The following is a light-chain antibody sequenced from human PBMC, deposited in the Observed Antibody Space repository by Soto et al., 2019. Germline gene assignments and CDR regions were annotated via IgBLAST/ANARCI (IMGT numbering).Light chain of an antibody. CDR2: TAS. CDR3: QQTYIGLHS. J-gene: IGKJ2*03. V-gene: IGKV1-39*01. CDR1: QNIRTY. Sequence: DIPVTQSPSSLSASVGDRVTITCRASQNIRTYLNWYQQRPGKPPKLLIHTASTLQSGVPSRFSGSGSGTDFTLTISSLQPEDFATYYCQQTYIGLHSFGQGTKLEIK.